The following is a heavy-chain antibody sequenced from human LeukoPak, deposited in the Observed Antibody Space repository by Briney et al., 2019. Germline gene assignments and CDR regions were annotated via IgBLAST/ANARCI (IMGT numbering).Heavy chain of an antibody. CDR3: ARSYYGMDV. V-gene: IGHV7-4-1*02. Sequence: ASVTVSCKASGYTFATYAMNWVRQAPGQGLEWMGWINTNTGNPSYAQGFTGRFVFSWDTSVSTANLQINSLKAEDSAVYYCARSYYGMDVWGQGTTVTVSS. CDR1: GYTFATYA. J-gene: IGHJ6*02. CDR2: INTNTGNP.